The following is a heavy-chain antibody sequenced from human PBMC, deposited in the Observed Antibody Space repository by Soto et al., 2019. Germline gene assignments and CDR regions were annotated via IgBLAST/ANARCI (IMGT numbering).Heavy chain of an antibody. CDR2: LSGSGTST. J-gene: IGHJ6*02. CDR3: AKPLQQWLLQGSGVDV. D-gene: IGHD6-19*01. V-gene: IGHV3-23*01. CDR1: GFSFVNYA. Sequence: EVQLLESGGGLVQPGGSLRLSCAASGFSFVNYAMNWVRQAPGKGLEWVSGLSGSGTSTYYADSVKGRFTISRDNSRDTLYLQMNSLRVEDTAIYYCAKPLQQWLLQGSGVDVWGQGTTVTVSS.